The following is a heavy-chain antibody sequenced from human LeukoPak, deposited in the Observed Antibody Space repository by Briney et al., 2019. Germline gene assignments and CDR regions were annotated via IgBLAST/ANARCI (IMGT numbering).Heavy chain of an antibody. V-gene: IGHV1-58*02. CDR1: GFTFTSSA. J-gene: IGHJ4*02. D-gene: IGHD4-11*01. CDR3: ARGRLPKYYFDS. CDR2: IVVGSGNT. Sequence: SVKVSCKASGFTFTSSAMQWVRQARGQRLEWIGWIVVGSGNTNYAQKFQERVTITRDMSTSTAYMELSSLRSEDTAVYYCARGRLPKYYFDSWGQETLVTVSS.